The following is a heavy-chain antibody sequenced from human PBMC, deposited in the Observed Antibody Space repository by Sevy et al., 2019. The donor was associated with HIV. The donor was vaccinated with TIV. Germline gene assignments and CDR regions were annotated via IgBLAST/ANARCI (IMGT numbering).Heavy chain of an antibody. Sequence: GGSLRLSCAASGFTFTNYGMHWVRQAPGKGLEWVSGISNSGANTYYADSVRGRFTVSRDNSKNTLYLQLNSLRAEDTAIYYCGKGWTLLSDWYGEFDYWGQGTLVTVSS. D-gene: IGHD6-19*01. CDR1: GFTFTNYG. CDR2: ISNSGANT. CDR3: GKGWTLLSDWYGEFDY. V-gene: IGHV3-23*01. J-gene: IGHJ4*02.